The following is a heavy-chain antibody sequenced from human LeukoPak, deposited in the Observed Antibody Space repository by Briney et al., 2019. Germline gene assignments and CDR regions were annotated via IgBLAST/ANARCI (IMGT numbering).Heavy chain of an antibody. J-gene: IGHJ5*02. CDR1: GGSISSGSYY. CDR2: IYTSGST. Sequence: SETLSLTCTVSGGSISSGSYYWSWIRQPAGKGLEWIGRIYTSGSTNYNPSLKSRVTISVDTSKNQFSLKLSSVTAADTAVYYCARGQYCSSTSCEGMFDPWGQGTLITVSS. V-gene: IGHV4-61*02. D-gene: IGHD2-2*01. CDR3: ARGQYCSSTSCEGMFDP.